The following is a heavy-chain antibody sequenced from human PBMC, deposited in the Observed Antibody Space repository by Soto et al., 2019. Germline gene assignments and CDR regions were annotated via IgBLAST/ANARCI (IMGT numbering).Heavy chain of an antibody. CDR1: GFTFNNYA. Sequence: EVQLLESGGGLVQPGGSLRLSCAASGFTFNNYAMTWVRQAPGKGLEWVSAISGGGDTTSYADSVKGRFTVSRDGSKNKLYLQMSILRAEDTALYYAAKGRGGSGSLTPRVAYWGQGTLVTVSS. D-gene: IGHD3-10*01. J-gene: IGHJ4*02. CDR2: ISGGGDTT. CDR3: AKGRGGSGSLTPRVAY. V-gene: IGHV3-23*01.